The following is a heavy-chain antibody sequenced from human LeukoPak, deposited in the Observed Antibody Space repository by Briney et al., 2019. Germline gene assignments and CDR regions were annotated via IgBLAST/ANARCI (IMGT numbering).Heavy chain of an antibody. D-gene: IGHD6-25*01. Sequence: ASVKVSCKAFGGTFSSYAISWVRQAPGQGLEWMGRIIPTFGTANYAQKFQGRVTITTDESTSTAYMELSSLRSEDTAVYYCARGGGGNDAFDIWGQGTMVTVSS. CDR1: GGTFSSYA. J-gene: IGHJ3*02. V-gene: IGHV1-69*05. CDR3: ARGGGGNDAFDI. CDR2: IIPTFGTA.